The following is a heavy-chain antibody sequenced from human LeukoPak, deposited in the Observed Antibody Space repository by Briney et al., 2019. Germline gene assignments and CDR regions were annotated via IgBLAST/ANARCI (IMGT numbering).Heavy chain of an antibody. Sequence: SETLSLTCTVSSGSISSSSYYWSWIRQPPGKGLEWIGSIYYSGSTNYNPSLKSRVTISVDTSKNQFSLNLTSVTAADTAVYYCARHKSPLPLHWGQGTLVTVSS. D-gene: IGHD3-10*01. CDR3: ARHKSPLPLH. CDR2: IYYSGST. CDR1: SGSISSSSYY. J-gene: IGHJ4*02. V-gene: IGHV4-39*01.